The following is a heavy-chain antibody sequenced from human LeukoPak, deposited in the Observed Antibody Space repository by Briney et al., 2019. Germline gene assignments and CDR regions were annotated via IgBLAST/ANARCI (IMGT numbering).Heavy chain of an antibody. CDR3: ARSVTYAFDI. Sequence: SETLSLTCTVSGGSISGNYWSWIRQPPGKGLECIGYISYTGSTNYNPSLKSRVTISVDTAKNQFSLKLSSVTAADTAVYYCARSVTYAFDIWGQGTMVTVSS. D-gene: IGHD2-21*02. CDR1: GGSISGNY. V-gene: IGHV4-59*01. J-gene: IGHJ3*02. CDR2: ISYTGST.